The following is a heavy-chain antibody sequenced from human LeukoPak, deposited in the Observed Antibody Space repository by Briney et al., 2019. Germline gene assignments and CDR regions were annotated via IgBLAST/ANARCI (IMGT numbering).Heavy chain of an antibody. CDR2: IYYSGST. J-gene: IGHJ4*02. CDR1: GGSISSNY. D-gene: IGHD4/OR15-4a*01. Sequence: PSQTLSLTCTVSGGSISSNYWSWSRQPPGKGLEWIGYIYYSGSTNYNPSLRSRVTISVDTSKNQFSLKLSSVTAADTALYYCSRGGGNDYLFDYWGQGTLVTVSS. V-gene: IGHV4-59*01. CDR3: SRGGGNDYLFDY.